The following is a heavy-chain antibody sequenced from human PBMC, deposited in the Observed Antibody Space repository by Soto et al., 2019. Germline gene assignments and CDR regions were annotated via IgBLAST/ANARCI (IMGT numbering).Heavy chain of an antibody. V-gene: IGHV1-3*01. D-gene: IGHD2-15*01. CDR2: INAGNGNT. J-gene: IGHJ4*02. Sequence: ASVKVSCKASGYTFTGYAMHWVRQAPGQRLEWMGWINAGNGNTKYSQKFQGRFTITRDTSASTAYMELSSLRSEDTAVYYCAKGEWRYCRGGSCYYFDYWGQGTVVTVSS. CDR1: GYTFTGYA. CDR3: AKGEWRYCRGGSCYYFDY.